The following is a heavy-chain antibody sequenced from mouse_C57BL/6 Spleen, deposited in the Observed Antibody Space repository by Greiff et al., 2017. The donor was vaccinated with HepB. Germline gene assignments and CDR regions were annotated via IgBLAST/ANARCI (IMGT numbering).Heavy chain of an antibody. CDR1: GFTFSDYG. CDR2: ISSGSSTI. V-gene: IGHV5-17*01. J-gene: IGHJ3*01. CDR3: ARGFEFTTVVAPAD. Sequence: EVQLVESGGGLVKPGGSLKLSCAASGFTFSDYGMHWVRQAPEKGLEWVAYISSGSSTIYYADTVKGRFTISRDNAKNTLFLQMTSLRSEDTAMYYCARGFEFTTVVAPADWGQGTLVTVSA. D-gene: IGHD1-1*01.